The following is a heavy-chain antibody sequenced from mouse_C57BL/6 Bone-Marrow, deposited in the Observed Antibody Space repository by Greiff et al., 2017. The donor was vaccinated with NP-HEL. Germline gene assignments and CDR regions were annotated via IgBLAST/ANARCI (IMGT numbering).Heavy chain of an antibody. Sequence: QVQLQQSGAELVRPGTSVKVSCKASGYAFTNYLIEWVKQRPGQGLEWIGVINPGSGGTNYNEKFKGKATLTADKSSSTAYMQLSSRTSEDSAVYFCARGSYHGSSWYFDVWGTGTTVTVSS. V-gene: IGHV1-54*01. CDR2: INPGSGGT. J-gene: IGHJ1*03. D-gene: IGHD1-1*01. CDR1: GYAFTNYL. CDR3: ARGSYHGSSWYFDV.